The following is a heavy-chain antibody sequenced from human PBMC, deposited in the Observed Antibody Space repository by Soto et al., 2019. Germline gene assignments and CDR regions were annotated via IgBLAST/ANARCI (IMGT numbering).Heavy chain of an antibody. CDR1: GFTVSSNY. V-gene: IGHV3-53*04. D-gene: IGHD2-2*01. CDR3: ARVEYCSSTSCDKTPPWFDP. J-gene: IGHJ5*02. Sequence: GGSLRLSCAASGFTVSSNYMSWVRQAPGKGLEWVSVIYSGGSTYYADSVKGRFTISRHNSKNTLYLQMNSLRAEDTAVYYCARVEYCSSTSCDKTPPWFDPWGQGTLVTVSS. CDR2: IYSGGST.